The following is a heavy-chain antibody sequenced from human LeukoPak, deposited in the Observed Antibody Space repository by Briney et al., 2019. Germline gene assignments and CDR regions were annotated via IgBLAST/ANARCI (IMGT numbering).Heavy chain of an antibody. Sequence: GESLQISCKGSGYSFTSYWIGWVRQMPGKGLEWMGIIYPGDSDTRYSPSFQGQVTISADKSISTAYLQWSSLEASDTAMYYCASVGYDTSGYDAFDIWGQGTRVTVSS. CDR1: GYSFTSYW. CDR2: IYPGDSDT. CDR3: ASVGYDTSGYDAFDI. J-gene: IGHJ3*02. D-gene: IGHD3-22*01. V-gene: IGHV5-51*01.